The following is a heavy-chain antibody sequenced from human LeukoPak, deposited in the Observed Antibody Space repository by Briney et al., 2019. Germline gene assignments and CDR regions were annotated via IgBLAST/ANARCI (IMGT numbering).Heavy chain of an antibody. J-gene: IGHJ5*02. CDR3: ARVRIQLWLLGGWFDP. D-gene: IGHD5-18*01. Sequence: ASVKVSCKASGYTFTSYGISWVRQAPGQGLEWMGWISAYNGNTNYAQKLQGRVTMTTDTSTSTAYMELRGLRSDDTAVYYCARVRIQLWLLGGWFDPWGQGTLVTVSS. V-gene: IGHV1-18*01. CDR1: GYTFTSYG. CDR2: ISAYNGNT.